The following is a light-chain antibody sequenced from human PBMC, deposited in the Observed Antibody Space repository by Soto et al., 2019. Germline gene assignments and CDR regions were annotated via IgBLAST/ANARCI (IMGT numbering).Light chain of an antibody. Sequence: EIVLTQSPATLSLSPGERATLSCRASQSVSSYLAWFQQKPGQAPRLLMYDASNRATGIPARFSGSGSGTDFTLTISSLEPEDFAIYYCQQRISWPRTFGQGTKVEIK. CDR3: QQRISWPRT. CDR2: DAS. J-gene: IGKJ1*01. V-gene: IGKV3-11*01. CDR1: QSVSSY.